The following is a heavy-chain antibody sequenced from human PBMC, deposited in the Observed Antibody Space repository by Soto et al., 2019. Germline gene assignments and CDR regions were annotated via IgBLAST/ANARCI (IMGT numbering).Heavy chain of an antibody. Sequence: SETLSLTCAVYGGSFSGYYWSWIRQPPGKGLEWIGEINHSGSTNYNPSLKSRVTISVDTSKNQFSLKLSSVTAADTAVYYCASASYGSGPNWFDPWGQGTLVTVSS. CDR2: INHSGST. D-gene: IGHD3-10*01. CDR3: ASASYGSGPNWFDP. CDR1: GGSFSGYY. V-gene: IGHV4-34*01. J-gene: IGHJ5*02.